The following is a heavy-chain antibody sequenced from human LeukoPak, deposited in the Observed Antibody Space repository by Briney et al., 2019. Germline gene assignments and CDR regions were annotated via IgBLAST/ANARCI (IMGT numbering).Heavy chain of an antibody. D-gene: IGHD2-15*01. V-gene: IGHV1-2*02. J-gene: IGHJ4*02. CDR2: INPNSGGT. CDR3: ARAGEYCSGGSCYSGVYFDY. CDR1: GYTFTGYY. Sequence: WASVKVSCKASGYTFTGYYMHWVRQAPGQGLEWMGWINPNSGGTNYAQKFQGRVTMTRDTSISTAYMELSRLRSDDTAVYYCARAGEYCSGGSCYSGVYFDYWGQGTLVTVSS.